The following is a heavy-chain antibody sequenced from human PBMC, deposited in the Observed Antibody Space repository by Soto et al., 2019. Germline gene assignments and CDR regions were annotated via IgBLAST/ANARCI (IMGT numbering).Heavy chain of an antibody. CDR1: GYSFATYW. J-gene: IGHJ3*02. CDR2: IYPGDSDT. CDR3: ARWLQLRAFDI. Sequence: GASLKISCKGSGYSFATYWIGWVRQMPGKGLEWMGIIYPGDSDTRYSPSFQGQVTISADKSISTAYLQWSSLKASDTAIYYCARWLQLRAFDIWGQGTMVTVSS. D-gene: IGHD5-12*01. V-gene: IGHV5-51*01.